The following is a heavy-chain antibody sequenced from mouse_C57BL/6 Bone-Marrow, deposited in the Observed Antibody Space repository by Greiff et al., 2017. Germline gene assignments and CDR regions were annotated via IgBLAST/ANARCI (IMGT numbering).Heavy chain of an antibody. CDR2: IYPGDGST. Sequence: QVQLQQSGPELVKPGASVKLSCKASGYTFTSYDINWVKQRPGQGLEWIGWIYPGDGSTKYNEKFKGKATLTVDTSSSTAYMEHHSLTSEASAVYCGARLGFGGSSGDWYFDVWGTGTTVTVSS. D-gene: IGHD1-1*01. CDR3: ARLGFGGSSGDWYFDV. J-gene: IGHJ1*03. V-gene: IGHV1-85*01. CDR1: GYTFTSYD.